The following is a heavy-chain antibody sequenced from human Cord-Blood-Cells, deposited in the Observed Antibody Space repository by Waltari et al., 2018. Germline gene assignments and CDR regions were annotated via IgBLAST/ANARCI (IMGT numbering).Heavy chain of an antibody. CDR2: MNPNSGNT. J-gene: IGHJ3*02. CDR1: GYTFTSYD. CDR3: ATTLTGLRDAFDI. V-gene: IGHV1-8*01. Sequence: QVQLVQSGAEVKKHGASVKVSCKASGYTFTSYDINWVRQATGQGLERMGWMNPNSGNTGYAQKFQGRVTMTRNTSISTAYMELSSLRSEDTAVYYCATTLTGLRDAFDIWGQGTMVTVSS. D-gene: IGHD7-27*01.